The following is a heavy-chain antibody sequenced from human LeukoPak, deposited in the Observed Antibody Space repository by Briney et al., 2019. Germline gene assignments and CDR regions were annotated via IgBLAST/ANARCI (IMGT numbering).Heavy chain of an antibody. CDR3: ARAMVRGVHFDY. Sequence: GGSLRLSCAASGFTFSSYAMHWVRQAPGKGLEWVAVISYDGSNKYYADSVKSRFTISRDNSKNTLYLQMNSLRAEDTAVYYCARAMVRGVHFDYWGQGTLVTVSS. V-gene: IGHV3-30*04. D-gene: IGHD3-10*01. CDR1: GFTFSSYA. J-gene: IGHJ4*02. CDR2: ISYDGSNK.